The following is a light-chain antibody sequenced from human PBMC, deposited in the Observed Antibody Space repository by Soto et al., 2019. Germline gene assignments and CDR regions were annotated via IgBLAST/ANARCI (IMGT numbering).Light chain of an antibody. CDR3: MQALQTPRT. V-gene: IGKV2-28*01. CDR2: FGS. J-gene: IGKJ5*01. CDR1: QSLLPSNGYNY. Sequence: DIVMTQSPLSLSVTPGEAASISCRSSQSLLPSNGYNYLDWYLQKPGQPPQLLIYFGSNRAYGVNDRFSGSGSGPDLMLKITRVEAEDVGVYYCMQALQTPRTFGQGTRLE.